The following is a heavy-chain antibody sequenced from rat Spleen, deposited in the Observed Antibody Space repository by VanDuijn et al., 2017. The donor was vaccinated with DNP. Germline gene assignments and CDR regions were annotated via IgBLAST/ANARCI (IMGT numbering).Heavy chain of an antibody. J-gene: IGHJ2*01. D-gene: IGHD5-1*01. Sequence: EVQLQESGPGLVKPSQSLSLTCSVTGYSITSNHKWSWIRKFPGNELEWMGYINNAGSTNYNPSLKGRFPITRDTSKNQFFLQVNSVRNEDTATYYCAVQLGVFDYWGQGVMVIVSS. CDR3: AVQLGVFDY. CDR2: INNAGST. V-gene: IGHV3-3*01. CDR1: GYSITSNHK.